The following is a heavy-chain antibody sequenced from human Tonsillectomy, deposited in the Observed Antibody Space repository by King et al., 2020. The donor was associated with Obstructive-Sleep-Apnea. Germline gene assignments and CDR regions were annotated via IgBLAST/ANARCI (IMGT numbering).Heavy chain of an antibody. Sequence: VQLVESGGGVVQPGRSLRLSCAASGFTFSSYGMHWVRQAPGKGLEWVSFIRYDGSDKYYADSVKGRFTISRDNSKNTLYLLLNNLRAEDTAVYYCAKGSYCSSTSCYFYYYGMDVWGQGTTVTVSS. V-gene: IGHV3-30*02. D-gene: IGHD2-2*01. CDR2: IRYDGSDK. CDR1: GFTFSSYG. CDR3: AKGSYCSSTSCYFYYYGMDV. J-gene: IGHJ6*02.